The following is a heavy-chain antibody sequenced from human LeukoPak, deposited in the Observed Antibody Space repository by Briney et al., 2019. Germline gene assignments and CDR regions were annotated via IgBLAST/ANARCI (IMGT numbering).Heavy chain of an antibody. CDR3: TRGVDY. CDR2: IKQDGSER. CDR1: GFTFSDYR. V-gene: IGHV3-7*01. Sequence: GGSLRLSCAASGFTFSDYRMNWVRQAPGKGLEWVANIKQDGSERYYVDSVKGRFTISRDNAKNSLYLQMNSLRAEDTAVYRCTRGVDYWGQGTLVTVSS. J-gene: IGHJ4*02.